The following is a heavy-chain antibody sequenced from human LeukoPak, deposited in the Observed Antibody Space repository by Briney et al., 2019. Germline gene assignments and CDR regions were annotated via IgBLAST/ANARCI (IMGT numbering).Heavy chain of an antibody. V-gene: IGHV1-18*01. Sequence: ASVKVSCKASGYTFTSYGISWVRQAPGQGLEWMGWISAYNGNTNYAQKLQGRVTMTTDTSTSTAYMELRSLRSDDTAVYYCARRGYCSSTSCYSVRNWFDPWGQGTLVTVSS. J-gene: IGHJ5*02. CDR1: GYTFTSYG. D-gene: IGHD2-2*01. CDR3: ARRGYCSSTSCYSVRNWFDP. CDR2: ISAYNGNT.